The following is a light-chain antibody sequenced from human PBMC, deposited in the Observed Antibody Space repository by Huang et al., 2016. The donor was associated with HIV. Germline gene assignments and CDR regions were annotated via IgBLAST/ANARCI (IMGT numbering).Light chain of an antibody. CDR2: DAS. Sequence: EIVLTQSPATLSLSPGERATLSCRASQHISGYLAWYQQQPGQAPRRLSYDASIRATGIPFRFSGRGSWTDFTFRISSLEPEDFAFYYCQQRDGWPLTFGGGTKVEIK. CDR1: QHISGY. J-gene: IGKJ4*01. CDR3: QQRDGWPLT. V-gene: IGKV3-11*01.